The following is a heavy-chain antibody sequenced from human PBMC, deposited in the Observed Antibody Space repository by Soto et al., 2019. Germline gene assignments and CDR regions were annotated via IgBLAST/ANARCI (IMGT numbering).Heavy chain of an antibody. CDR1: GGSISSGGYS. CDR2: TYHSGST. J-gene: IGHJ6*02. D-gene: IGHD4-17*01. Sequence: QLQLQESGSGLVKPSQTLSLTCAVSGGSISSGGYSWSWIRQPPGKGLEWIGYTYHSGSTYYNPSLKCRVTIAVARSKNQFSLKLSSVTAADTAVYYCARAHYGDYGYGMDVWGQGTTVTVSS. V-gene: IGHV4-30-2*01. CDR3: ARAHYGDYGYGMDV.